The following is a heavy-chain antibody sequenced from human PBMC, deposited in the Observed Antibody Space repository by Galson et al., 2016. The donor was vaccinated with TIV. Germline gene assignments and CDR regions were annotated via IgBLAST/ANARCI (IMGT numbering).Heavy chain of an antibody. V-gene: IGHV3-23*01. CDR2: ISAGGGRT. J-gene: IGHJ4*02. CDR1: GSTFSSFA. Sequence: SLRLSCAASGSTFSSFAVSWVRQAPGKGLESVSGISAGGGRTNYADSVKGRFTISRDNPRNTLYLQMSSLRAEDAAVYFCAKMDSSGFDYVRRFDFWGQGTLATVSS. D-gene: IGHD3-22*01. CDR3: AKMDSSGFDYVRRFDF.